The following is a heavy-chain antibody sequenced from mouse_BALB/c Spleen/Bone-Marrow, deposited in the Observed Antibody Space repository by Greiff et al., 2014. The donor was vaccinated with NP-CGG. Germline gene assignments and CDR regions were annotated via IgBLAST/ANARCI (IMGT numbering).Heavy chain of an antibody. CDR3: NARGDYDFDYFDY. Sequence: VQLQQSGAELVRSGASVKLSCTASSFNIKDYYMHWVKQRPEQGLEWIGLIDPENGDTEYAPKFQGKATMTADTSSNTAYLQXXXXXXXDTAVYYCNARGDYDFDYFDYWGQGTTLTVSS. J-gene: IGHJ2*01. V-gene: IGHV14-4*02. CDR1: SFNIKDYY. D-gene: IGHD2-4*01. CDR2: IDPENGDT.